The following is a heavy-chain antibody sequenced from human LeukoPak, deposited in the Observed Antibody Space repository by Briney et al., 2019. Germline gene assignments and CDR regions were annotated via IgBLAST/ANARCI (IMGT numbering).Heavy chain of an antibody. Sequence: SQTLSLTCTVSGGSISRYYWSWIRQPPGKGLEWIGYKDYSGSTNYNRSLKSRVTISVDTSKNQFSLKLSSVTAADTAVYYCARVYYSSSYDYWYFDLWGRGTLVTVSS. CDR2: KDYSGST. V-gene: IGHV4-59*01. D-gene: IGHD6-13*01. J-gene: IGHJ2*01. CDR3: ARVYYSSSYDYWYFDL. CDR1: GGSISRYY.